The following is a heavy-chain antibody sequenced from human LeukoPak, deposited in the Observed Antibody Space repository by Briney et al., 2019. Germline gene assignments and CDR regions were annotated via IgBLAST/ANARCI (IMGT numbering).Heavy chain of an antibody. D-gene: IGHD4-23*01. J-gene: IGHJ4*02. Sequence: KASETLSLTCTVSGGSISSSSYYWGWIRQPPGKGLEWIGSIYYSRSTYYNPSLRSRVTISVGTSKNQFSLKLSSVTASDTAVYYCAVVTTTTFDYWGQGTLVTVSS. CDR3: AVVTTTTFDY. CDR1: GGSISSSSYY. CDR2: IYYSRST. V-gene: IGHV4-39*01.